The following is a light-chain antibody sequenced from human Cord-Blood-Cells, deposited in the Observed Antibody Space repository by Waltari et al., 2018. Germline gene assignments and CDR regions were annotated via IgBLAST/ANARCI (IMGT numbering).Light chain of an antibody. Sequence: EIVLTQSPGTLSLSPGERATLSCRASQSVSSSYLAWYQQKPGQAPRLLIYGASIRATGIPDRISGSWSRTDFTLTISRLEPEDFAVYYCQQYGSPITFGQGTRLEIK. CDR2: GAS. V-gene: IGKV3-20*01. CDR3: QQYGSPIT. J-gene: IGKJ5*01. CDR1: QSVSSSY.